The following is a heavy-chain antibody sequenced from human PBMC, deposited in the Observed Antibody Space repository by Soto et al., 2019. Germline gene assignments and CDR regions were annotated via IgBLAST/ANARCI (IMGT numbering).Heavy chain of an antibody. CDR2: INHRGSI. D-gene: IGHD2-15*01. CDR3: VRGSRMRIPAASGRDYYYHGLDV. J-gene: IGHJ6*02. Sequence: QVQLQQWGAGLLKPSETLSLNCAVYGGSFSGYYWSWIRQPPGKGLEWIGEINHRGSINYNPSLKSRVTMSVDTSKNQFSLKLNSVTAADTAVFYRVRGSRMRIPAASGRDYYYHGLDVWGQGTAVTVSS. CDR1: GGSFSGYY. V-gene: IGHV4-34*01.